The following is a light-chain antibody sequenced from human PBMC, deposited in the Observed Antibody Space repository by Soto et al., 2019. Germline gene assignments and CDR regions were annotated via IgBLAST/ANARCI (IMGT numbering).Light chain of an antibody. CDR3: QQYNNWPYMYT. CDR1: QSIRSNF. Sequence: ENVLTQSPGTLSVSPGERATLSCRASQSIRSNFLAWYQHKPGQAPRLLLYGASNRATGIPDRFSGSGSGTEFTHTISSLQSEDFAVYYCQQYNNWPYMYTFGQGTKLEIK. CDR2: GAS. V-gene: IGKV3D-15*01. J-gene: IGKJ2*01.